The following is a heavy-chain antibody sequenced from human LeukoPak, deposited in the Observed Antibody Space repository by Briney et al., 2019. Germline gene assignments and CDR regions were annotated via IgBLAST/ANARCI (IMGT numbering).Heavy chain of an antibody. CDR2: MNPNSGNT. V-gene: IGHV1-8*01. Sequence: ASVKVSCKASGYTFTSYDINWVRQATGQGLEWMGWMNPNSGNTGYAQKFQGRVTMTRNTSISTAYMELSSLRSEDTAVYYCARVYSSSSGKNVFDIWGQGTMVIVSS. D-gene: IGHD6-6*01. J-gene: IGHJ3*02. CDR1: GYTFTSYD. CDR3: ARVYSSSSGKNVFDI.